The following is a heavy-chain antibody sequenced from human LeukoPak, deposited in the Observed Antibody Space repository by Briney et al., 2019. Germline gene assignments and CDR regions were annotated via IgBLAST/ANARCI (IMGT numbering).Heavy chain of an antibody. CDR1: GYTFTSYG. CDR2: ISAYNGNT. J-gene: IGHJ4*02. V-gene: IGHV1-18*01. CDR3: AREDYCSSTSCSSFDY. Sequence: GASVKVSCKASGYTFTSYGISWVRQAPGQGLEWMGWISAYNGNTNYAQKLQGRVTMTTDTSTSTAYMELRSLRSDDTAVYYCAREDYCSSTSCSSFDYWGQGTLVTVSS. D-gene: IGHD2-2*01.